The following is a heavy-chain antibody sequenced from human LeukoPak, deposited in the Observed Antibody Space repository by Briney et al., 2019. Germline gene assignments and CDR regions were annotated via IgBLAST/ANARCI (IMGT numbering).Heavy chain of an antibody. CDR1: GGSISNDY. D-gene: IGHD1-26*01. V-gene: IGHV4-4*07. Sequence: SETLSLTCTVSGGSISNDYWAWIRQPAGKGLEWIGHIYISETTNYNPSLKSRVTMSVDTSKNRFSLKLSSVTAADTAVYYCARLSGSYYGGYYYYYYMDVWGKGTTVTISS. J-gene: IGHJ6*03. CDR3: ARLSGSYYGGYYYYYYMDV. CDR2: IYISETT.